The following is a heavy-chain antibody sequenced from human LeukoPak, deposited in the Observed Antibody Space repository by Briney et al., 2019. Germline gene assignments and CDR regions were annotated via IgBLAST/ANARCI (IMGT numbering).Heavy chain of an antibody. CDR3: ARGRGGGDWGYFDY. J-gene: IGHJ4*02. Sequence: SETLSLTCAVSGGSISSGGYHWSWIRQPAGKGLEWIGRIDASGNTNYNTSLKSRVTISIDKSKNQFSLKLSSVTAADTAVYYCARGRGGGDWGYFDYWGQGTLVTVSS. CDR2: IDASGNT. CDR1: GGSISSGGYH. V-gene: IGHV4-61*02. D-gene: IGHD2-21*01.